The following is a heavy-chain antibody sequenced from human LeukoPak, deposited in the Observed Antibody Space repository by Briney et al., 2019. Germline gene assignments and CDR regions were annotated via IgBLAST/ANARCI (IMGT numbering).Heavy chain of an antibody. Sequence: PGGPLRLSCAASGFTFSSYAMNGVRQAPGKGLEWVSYISSGSSTIYYADSVKGRFTISRDNAKKSLYLQMNSLRDEDTAVYYCARDPHGMDVWGQGTTVTVSS. CDR3: ARDPHGMDV. CDR2: ISSGSSTI. V-gene: IGHV3-48*02. CDR1: GFTFSSYA. J-gene: IGHJ6*02.